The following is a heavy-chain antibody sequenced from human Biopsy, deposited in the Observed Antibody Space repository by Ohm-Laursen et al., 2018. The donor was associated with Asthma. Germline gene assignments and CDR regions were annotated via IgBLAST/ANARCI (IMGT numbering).Heavy chain of an antibody. CDR2: VNTGDGDT. CDR1: GYNFISFA. Sequence: ASVKVSCNASGYNFISFAIHWVRQAPGQRLEWMGWVNTGDGDTKYSQKFQGRVTITKDTSASTAYMELRSLRSEDTATYYCARTYYDFLTGQVKDVFGVWGQGTMVTVSS. J-gene: IGHJ3*01. D-gene: IGHD3-9*01. CDR3: ARTYYDFLTGQVKDVFGV. V-gene: IGHV1-3*04.